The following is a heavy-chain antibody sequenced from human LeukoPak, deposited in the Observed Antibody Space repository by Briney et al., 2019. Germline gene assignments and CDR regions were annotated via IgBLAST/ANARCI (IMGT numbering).Heavy chain of an antibody. Sequence: ASVKVSCKAPGGTFSSNAISWVRQAPGQGLEWMGGIIPIFGTANYAQKFQGRVTMTRDTSIITAYMEVNRLTSDDTAVYYCARDNNGNSFEYWGQGTLVAVSS. V-gene: IGHV1-69*05. CDR1: GGTFSSNA. CDR2: IIPIFGTA. CDR3: ARDNNGNSFEY. J-gene: IGHJ4*02. D-gene: IGHD1-26*01.